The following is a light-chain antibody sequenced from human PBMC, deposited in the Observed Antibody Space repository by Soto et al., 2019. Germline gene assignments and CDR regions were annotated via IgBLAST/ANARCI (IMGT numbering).Light chain of an antibody. CDR1: QSILSSSNNKNY. Sequence: DIVMTQSPDSLTVSLGERATINCKSSQSILSSSNNKNYLVWYQQKPGQPPKVLINWASTRESGVPDRFSGSGSGADFTLTISSLQSEDFAIYYCQRYNNWPLTFGGGTKVESK. CDR2: WAS. J-gene: IGKJ4*01. CDR3: QRYNNWPLT. V-gene: IGKV4-1*01.